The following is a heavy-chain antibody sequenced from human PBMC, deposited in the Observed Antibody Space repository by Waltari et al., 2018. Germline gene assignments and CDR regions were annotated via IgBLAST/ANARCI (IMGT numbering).Heavy chain of an antibody. J-gene: IGHJ4*02. CDR3: AREPTVTGENYFDS. V-gene: IGHV3-48*01. Sequence: EVQLVESGGGLAQPGGALRLSCEASAFTFKNYAMNWVRQAPGKGLEWVAYIATGSNRLYYANSVKGRFTISRDNAKDSLFLQMNSLRAEDTALYFCAREPTVTGENYFDSWGQGALVSVSS. CDR1: AFTFKNYA. CDR2: IATGSNRL. D-gene: IGHD4-17*01.